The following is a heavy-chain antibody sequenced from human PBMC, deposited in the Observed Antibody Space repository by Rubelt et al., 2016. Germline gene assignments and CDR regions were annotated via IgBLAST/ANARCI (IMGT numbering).Heavy chain of an antibody. D-gene: IGHD6-13*01. CDR1: GFTFSSYG. Sequence: QVQLVESGGGVVQPGRSLRLSCAASGFTFSSYGMHWVRQAPGKGLEWVAVIWYDGSNKYYAESVKGRFTISRYNSKNSLYLQMNSLRAEDTAVYYCARDRAGSSSWYPVFGAFDIWGQGTMVTVSS. V-gene: IGHV3-33*01. J-gene: IGHJ3*02. CDR2: IWYDGSNK. CDR3: ARDRAGSSSWYPVFGAFDI.